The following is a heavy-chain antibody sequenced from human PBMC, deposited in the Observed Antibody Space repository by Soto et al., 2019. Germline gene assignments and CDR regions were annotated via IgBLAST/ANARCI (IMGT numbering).Heavy chain of an antibody. V-gene: IGHV1-46*01. CDR1: GYTFTSYY. J-gene: IGHJ5*02. D-gene: IGHD3-3*01. CDR2: INPSGGST. CDR3: ARDARLRFLEWLLPDYNWFDP. Sequence: GASVKVSCKASGYTFTSYYMHWVRQAPGQGLEWMGIINPSGGSTSYAQKFQGRVTMTRDTSTSTVYMELSSLRSEDTAVYYCARDARLRFLEWLLPDYNWFDPWGQGTLVTVPQ.